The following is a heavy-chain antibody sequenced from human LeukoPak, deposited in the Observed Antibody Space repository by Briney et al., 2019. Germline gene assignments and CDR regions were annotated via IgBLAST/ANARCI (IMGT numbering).Heavy chain of an antibody. V-gene: IGHV3-48*01. CDR3: ARDLEGSGSFYRPSYDY. CDR2: ISSSRTT. D-gene: IGHD3-10*01. J-gene: IGHJ4*02. CDR1: GFPFSGYS. Sequence: GGSLRLSCAASGFPFSGYSMNWVRQAPGERLEWVSYISSSRTTSYADSVKGRFTISRDNAKNSLYLQMNSLRAEDTAVYYCARDLEGSGSFYRPSYDYWGQGTLVTVSS.